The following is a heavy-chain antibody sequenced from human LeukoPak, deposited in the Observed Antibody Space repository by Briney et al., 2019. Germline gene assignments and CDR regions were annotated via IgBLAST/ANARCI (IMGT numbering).Heavy chain of an antibody. CDR2: ISSSSSYI. Sequence: GGSLRLSCAASGFTFSSYSMNWVRQAPGKGLEWVSSISSSSSYIYYADSVKGRFTISRDNAKNSLYLQMNSLRAEDTAVYYCASEQWLGGDYFDYWGQGTLVTVSS. V-gene: IGHV3-21*01. CDR1: GFTFSSYS. J-gene: IGHJ4*02. D-gene: IGHD6-19*01. CDR3: ASEQWLGGDYFDY.